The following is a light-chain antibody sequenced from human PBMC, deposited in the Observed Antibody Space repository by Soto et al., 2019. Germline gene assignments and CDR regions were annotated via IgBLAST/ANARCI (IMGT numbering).Light chain of an antibody. V-gene: IGLV2-14*01. CDR3: FSFTTTSTHV. Sequence: QSVLAQPPSLSGSPGQSITISCTGTNSNIGAYYYVSWFQQHPGTAPKLLISEINNRPSGVSNRFSGSKSGNTASLTISGLQVDDDADYLCFSFTTTSTHVFGTGTKVTVL. CDR2: EIN. J-gene: IGLJ1*01. CDR1: NSNIGAYYY.